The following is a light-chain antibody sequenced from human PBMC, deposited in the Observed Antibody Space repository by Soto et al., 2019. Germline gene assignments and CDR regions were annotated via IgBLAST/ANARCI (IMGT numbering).Light chain of an antibody. CDR3: QHYNSYSEA. CDR2: KAS. V-gene: IGKV1-5*03. CDR1: QTISSW. J-gene: IGKJ1*01. Sequence: DVQMTQSPATLSGAVGDRVTITRRACQTISSWLAWYQQKPGKAPKLLIYKASTLKSGVPSRFSGSGSGTEFTLTISSLQPDDFATYYCQHYNSYSEAFGQGTKVDIK.